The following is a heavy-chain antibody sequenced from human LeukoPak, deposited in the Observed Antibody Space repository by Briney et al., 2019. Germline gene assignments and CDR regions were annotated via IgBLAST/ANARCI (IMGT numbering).Heavy chain of an antibody. CDR2: VYSSDSDA. D-gene: IGHD2-21*02. J-gene: IGHJ3*02. CDR1: GYSFTTYW. V-gene: IGHV5-51*01. Sequence: GESLKISCTGSGYSFTTYWIGWVRQLPGKGLEWLVTVYSSDSDARYRPSFQGRVTISGDKSISTAYLQWSSLKASDTAMYYCARQGRIVGGTTTHDTFDIWGQGTMVTVSS. CDR3: ARQGRIVGGTTTHDTFDI.